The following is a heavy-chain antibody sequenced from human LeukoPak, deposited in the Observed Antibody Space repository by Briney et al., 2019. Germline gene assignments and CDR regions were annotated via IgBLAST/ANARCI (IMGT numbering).Heavy chain of an antibody. Sequence: ASVKVSYKASGYTFTGYYMHWVRQAPGQGLEWMGWINPNSGTTNYAQNFQGRVTMTWDTSITTAYMEQSRLISDDTAVYYCAREAFGRGLHAFDVWGQGTMVTVSS. J-gene: IGHJ3*01. CDR2: INPNSGTT. V-gene: IGHV1-2*02. D-gene: IGHD3-16*01. CDR1: GYTFTGYY. CDR3: AREAFGRGLHAFDV.